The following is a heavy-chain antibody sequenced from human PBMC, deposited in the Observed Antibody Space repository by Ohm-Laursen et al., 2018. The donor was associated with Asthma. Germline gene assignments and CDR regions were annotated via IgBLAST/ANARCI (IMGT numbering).Heavy chain of an antibody. V-gene: IGHV1-18*01. Sequence: SSVKVSCKASGYTFTSYGISWVRQAPGQGLEWMGWISAYNGNTNYAQKLQGRVTMTTDTSTSTAYMELSSLRSEDTAVYYCARGGSRKPTVTTSGNWFDPWGQGTLVTVSS. CDR1: GYTFTSYG. CDR3: ARGGSRKPTVTTSGNWFDP. CDR2: ISAYNGNT. D-gene: IGHD4-11*01. J-gene: IGHJ5*02.